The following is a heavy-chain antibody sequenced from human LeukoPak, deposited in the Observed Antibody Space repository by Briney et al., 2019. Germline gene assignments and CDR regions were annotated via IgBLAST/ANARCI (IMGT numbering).Heavy chain of an antibody. V-gene: IGHV1-2*02. D-gene: IGHD6-6*01. CDR3: ARARWQLVPYFDS. J-gene: IGHJ4*02. CDR2: INPNSGGT. Sequence: ASVKVSCKASGYTFTSYDIIWVRQAPGQGLEWMGWINPNSGGTNFAQKFQGRVAMTRDTSISTAYMELGSLGSDDTAVYYCARARWQLVPYFDSWGQGTLVTVSS. CDR1: GYTFTSYD.